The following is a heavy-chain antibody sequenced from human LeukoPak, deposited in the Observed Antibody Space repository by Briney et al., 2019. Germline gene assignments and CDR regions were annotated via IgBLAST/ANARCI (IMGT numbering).Heavy chain of an antibody. CDR3: VREPRYSSNWFLGY. Sequence: PSETLSLTCTVSGGSISSGDYYWSWIRQPPGKGLEWIGYIYYSGSTYYSPSLKSRVTISLDTSKNQFSLKLSSVTAADTAVYYCVREPRYSSNWFLGYWGQGTLVTVSS. CDR2: IYYSGST. CDR1: GGSISSGDYY. D-gene: IGHD6-13*01. V-gene: IGHV4-30-4*01. J-gene: IGHJ4*02.